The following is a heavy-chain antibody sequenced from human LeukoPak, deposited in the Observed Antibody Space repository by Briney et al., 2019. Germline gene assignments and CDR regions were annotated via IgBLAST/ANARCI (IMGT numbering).Heavy chain of an antibody. CDR3: AKEGKYCSGGSCFDRPYYYYGMDV. D-gene: IGHD2-15*01. V-gene: IGHV3-23*01. CDR2: ISGSGGST. Sequence: PGGSLRLSCAASGFTFSSYAMSWVRQAPGKGLEWVSAISGSGGSTYYADFVKGRFTISRDNSKNTLYLQMNSLRAEDTAVYYCAKEGKYCSGGSCFDRPYYYYGMDVWGQGTTVTVSS. CDR1: GFTFSSYA. J-gene: IGHJ6*02.